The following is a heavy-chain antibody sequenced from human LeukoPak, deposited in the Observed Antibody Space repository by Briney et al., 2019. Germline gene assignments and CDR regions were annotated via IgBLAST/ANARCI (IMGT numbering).Heavy chain of an antibody. J-gene: IGHJ4*02. Sequence: GASVKVSCKVSGYTLTELSMHWVRQAPGKGLEWMGGFDPEDGETICAQKFQGRVTMTEDTSTDTAYMKLSSLRSEDTAVYYCATSPRGYSGYEFDYWGQGTLVTVSS. D-gene: IGHD5-12*01. CDR1: GYTLTELS. V-gene: IGHV1-24*01. CDR2: FDPEDGET. CDR3: ATSPRGYSGYEFDY.